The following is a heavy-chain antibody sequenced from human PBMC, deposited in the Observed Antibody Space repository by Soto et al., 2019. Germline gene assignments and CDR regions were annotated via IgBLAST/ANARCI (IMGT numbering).Heavy chain of an antibody. J-gene: IGHJ6*04. D-gene: IGHD3-3*01. CDR1: GYTFTSYY. Sequence: SVKTSCKASGYTFTSYYMHWVLQAPGQGLEWMGIINPSGGSTSYAQKVKGRVSMSRDTSTSTVYMGLSSLRSEDTAVYYCPRDRGLSDFWSGYPYYYGMEVWRKGTTVAVSS. CDR2: INPSGGST. CDR3: PRDRGLSDFWSGYPYYYGMEV. V-gene: IGHV1-46*01.